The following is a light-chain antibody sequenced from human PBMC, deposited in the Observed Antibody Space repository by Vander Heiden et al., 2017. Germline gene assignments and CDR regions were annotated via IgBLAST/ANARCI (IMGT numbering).Light chain of an antibody. CDR1: QGISNY. CDR3: QKYNTGVT. CDR2: AAY. J-gene: IGKJ3*01. Sequence: DIQMTQSPSSLSASVGDTLTITCRASQGISNYLAWYQQRPGLVPKLLIYAAYTLQSVFPSRFSGGGSGTDFTLTISGLQPEDVATYYCQKYNTGVTFGPGTKVDLK. V-gene: IGKV1-27*01.